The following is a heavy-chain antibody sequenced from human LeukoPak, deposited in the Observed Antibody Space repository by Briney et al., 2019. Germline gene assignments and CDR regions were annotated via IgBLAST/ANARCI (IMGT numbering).Heavy chain of an antibody. CDR2: IRGGGENT. CDR3: AKISWDGRGTFY. CDR1: GFTFSTYS. Sequence: GGSLRLSYAASGFTFSTYSMSWVRQAPGKGLEWVSAIRGGGENTYYADSVKGRFTISRDNSKDTLSLQMNSLRAEDTAVYYCAKISWDGRGTFYWGQGTLVTVSS. V-gene: IGHV3-23*01. D-gene: IGHD2-15*01. J-gene: IGHJ4*02.